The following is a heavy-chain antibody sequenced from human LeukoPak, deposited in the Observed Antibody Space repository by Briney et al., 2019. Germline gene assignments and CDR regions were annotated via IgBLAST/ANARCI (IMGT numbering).Heavy chain of an antibody. V-gene: IGHV3-20*04. CDR1: GFTFVGYG. CDR2: IHYYGAIT. D-gene: IGHD3-3*02. CDR3: ARDRLGPSFSVSHFDF. J-gene: IGHJ4*02. Sequence: GGSLRLSCATSGFTFVGYGLSWVRRAPGRGVAWLCAIHYYGAITHHADSVKGRFTISTANAKNSLYLRMDSLRAEDTALYYCARDRLGPSFSVSHFDFWGQGTLVTVSS.